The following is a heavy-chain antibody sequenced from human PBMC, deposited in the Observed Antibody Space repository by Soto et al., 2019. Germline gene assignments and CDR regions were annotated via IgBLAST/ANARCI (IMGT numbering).Heavy chain of an antibody. CDR2: ISISSSYT. CDR1: GFTFSDYY. V-gene: IGHV3-11*05. CDR3: ASVGYSYGYYFDY. J-gene: IGHJ4*02. Sequence: QVQLVESGGGLVKPGGSLRLSCAASGFTFSDYYMSWIRQAPVKGLERVSDISISSSYTNYADSVKGRFTISRDNAKNSLYLQMNSLRAEDTAVYYCASVGYSYGYYFDYWGQGTLVTVSS. D-gene: IGHD5-18*01.